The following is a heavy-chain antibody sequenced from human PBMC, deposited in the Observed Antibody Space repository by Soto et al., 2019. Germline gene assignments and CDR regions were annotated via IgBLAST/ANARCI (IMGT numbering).Heavy chain of an antibody. CDR1: GFTFISYA. CDR2: ISGSGGST. V-gene: IGHV3-23*01. CDR3: ATDLAYCSSTSCDDSGYFDY. Sequence: PGGSLRLSCAASGFTFISYATSWVRQAPGKGLEWVSAISGSGGSTYYADSVKGRFTISRDNSKNTLYLQMNSLRAEDTAVYYCATDLAYCSSTSCDDSGYFDYWGQGTLVTVSS. J-gene: IGHJ4*02. D-gene: IGHD2-2*01.